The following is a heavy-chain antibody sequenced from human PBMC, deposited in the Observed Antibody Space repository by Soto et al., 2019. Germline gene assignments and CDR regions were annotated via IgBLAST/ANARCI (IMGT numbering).Heavy chain of an antibody. D-gene: IGHD3-3*01. CDR3: ARSGWGSFGVVTTCCMDV. CDR1: GGTFSSYA. CDR2: IIPIFGTA. J-gene: IGHJ6*03. Sequence: ASVKVSCKASGGTFSSYAINWVRQAPGQGLEWMGGIIPIFGTANYAQTFQGRVTITADESTSTAYMELSSLRSEDTAVYYCARSGWGSFGVVTTCCMDVWGGGTTASVFS. V-gene: IGHV1-69*13.